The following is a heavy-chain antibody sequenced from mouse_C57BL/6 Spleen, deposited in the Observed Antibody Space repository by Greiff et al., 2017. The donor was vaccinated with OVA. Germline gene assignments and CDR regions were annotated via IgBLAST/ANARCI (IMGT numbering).Heavy chain of an antibody. V-gene: IGHV2-2*01. CDR2: IWSGGST. CDR3: ARNYGPAWFAY. D-gene: IGHD1-1*01. Sequence: VKLQESGPGLVQPSQSLSITCTVSGFSLTSYGVHWVRQSPGKGLEWLGVIWSGGSTDYNAAFISRLSISKDNSKSQVFFKMNSLQADDTAIYYCARNYGPAWFAYWGQGTLVTVSA. CDR1: GFSLTSYG. J-gene: IGHJ3*01.